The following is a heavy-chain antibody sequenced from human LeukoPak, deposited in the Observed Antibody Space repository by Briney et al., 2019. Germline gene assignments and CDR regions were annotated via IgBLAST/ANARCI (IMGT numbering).Heavy chain of an antibody. D-gene: IGHD7-27*01. J-gene: IGHJ4*02. CDR1: GYSFTSYW. Sequence: GESLKISCKASGYSFTSYWIGWVRQMPGKGLEWMGIIDPSDSETRYTASFQGQVTISVDKSLTTAYLQWNSLKASDTAMYYCARQTGMGRSGDYWGQGTLVTVSS. V-gene: IGHV5-51*01. CDR2: IDPSDSET. CDR3: ARQTGMGRSGDY.